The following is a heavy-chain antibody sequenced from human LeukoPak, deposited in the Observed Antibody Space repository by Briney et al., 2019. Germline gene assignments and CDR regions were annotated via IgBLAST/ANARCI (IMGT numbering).Heavy chain of an antibody. Sequence: GGSLRLSCAASGLTFSSYAMSWVRQAPGKGLEWVSAISGSGGSTYYADSVKGRFTISRDNSKNTLYLQMNSLRAEDTAVYYCARENIAAAGTGGYHFDYWGQGTLVTVSS. CDR2: ISGSGGST. D-gene: IGHD6-13*01. J-gene: IGHJ4*02. V-gene: IGHV3-23*01. CDR1: GLTFSSYA. CDR3: ARENIAAAGTGGYHFDY.